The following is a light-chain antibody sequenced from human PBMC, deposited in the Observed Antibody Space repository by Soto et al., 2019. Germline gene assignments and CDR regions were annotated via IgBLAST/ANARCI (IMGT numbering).Light chain of an antibody. J-gene: IGLJ2*01. Sequence: QSVLTQPASVSGCPGQSIAISCTGTSSDIPDYNYVSWYQQHPGKAPKLLIYDVTYRPSGISNRFSGSKSGNTASLTISGLQAEDQADYYCSSYTSNSRTQLFGGGTKLTVL. CDR3: SSYTSNSRTQL. CDR2: DVT. CDR1: SSDIPDYNY. V-gene: IGLV2-14*03.